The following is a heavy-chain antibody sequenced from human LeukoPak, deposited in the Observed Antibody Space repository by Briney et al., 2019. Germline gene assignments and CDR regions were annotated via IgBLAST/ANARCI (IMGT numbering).Heavy chain of an antibody. V-gene: IGHV4-39*07. Sequence: PSETLSLTCTVSGGSISSSSYYWGWIRQPPGKGLEWIGSIYYSGSTYYNPSLKSRVTISVDTSKNQFSPKLTSVTAADTAVYYCARAQSVNPMIEVDDKWFDPWGQGTLVTVSS. CDR1: GGSISSSSYY. CDR3: ARAQSVNPMIEVDDKWFDP. J-gene: IGHJ5*02. CDR2: IYYSGST. D-gene: IGHD3-22*01.